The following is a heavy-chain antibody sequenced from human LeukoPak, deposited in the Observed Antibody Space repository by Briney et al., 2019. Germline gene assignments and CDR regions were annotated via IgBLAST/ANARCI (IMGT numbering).Heavy chain of an antibody. CDR1: GFTFSSYW. V-gene: IGHV3-7*01. D-gene: IGHD3-22*01. CDR2: IKQDGSEK. J-gene: IGHJ4*02. CDR3: ARLKPYYYDSSGRSDFDY. Sequence: GGSLRLSCAASGFTFSSYWMSWVRQAPGKGLEWVANIKQDGSEKYYVDSVKGRFTISRDNAKNSLYLQMNSLRAEDTAVYYCARLKPYYYDSSGRSDFDYWGQGTLVTVSS.